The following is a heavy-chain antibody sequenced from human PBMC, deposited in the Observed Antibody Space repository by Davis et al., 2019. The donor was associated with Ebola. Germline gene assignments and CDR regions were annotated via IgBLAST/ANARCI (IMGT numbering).Heavy chain of an antibody. V-gene: IGHV3-23*01. J-gene: IGHJ6*02. Sequence: GESLKISCAASGFTFSSYAMSWVRQAPGKGLEWVSAISGSGGSTYYADSVKGRFTISRDNSKNTVSLQMKSLRAEDTAVYYCAKGPQDTYYYDSSGYHGMDVWGQGTTVTVSS. CDR2: ISGSGGST. CDR3: AKGPQDTYYYDSSGYHGMDV. D-gene: IGHD3-22*01. CDR1: GFTFSSYA.